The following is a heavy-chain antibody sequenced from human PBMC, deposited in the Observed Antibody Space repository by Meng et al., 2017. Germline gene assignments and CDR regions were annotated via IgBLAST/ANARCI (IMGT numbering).Heavy chain of an antibody. CDR2: ISGDGSIT. CDR1: GFTFNNYW. D-gene: IGHD1-1*01. J-gene: IGHJ4*02. CDR3: LDEAPRSDY. Sequence: VQLVESGGGLVQPGVSLRLSCAASGFTFNNYWMHWVRQVPGKGLVWVSRISGDGSITNYADSVKGRFTISRDNAKNTLYLQMNSLRPEDTAVYYCLDEAPRSDYWGQGSLVTVSS. V-gene: IGHV3-74*01.